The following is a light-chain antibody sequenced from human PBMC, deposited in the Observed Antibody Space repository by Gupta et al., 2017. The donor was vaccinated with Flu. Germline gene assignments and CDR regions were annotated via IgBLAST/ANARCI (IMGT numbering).Light chain of an antibody. V-gene: IGLV2-11*01. CDR1: SSEVGSSNR. Sequence: QSAPTQPRSVSGSPGQSATISCTGTSSEVGSSNRVSWYQQRTGKAPKLILYDVTERPSGVPDRFSGSKSGNTASLSISGLQADDEADYYCSSHAGRVTWVFGTGTTVTVL. CDR2: DVT. CDR3: SSHAGRVTWV. J-gene: IGLJ1*01.